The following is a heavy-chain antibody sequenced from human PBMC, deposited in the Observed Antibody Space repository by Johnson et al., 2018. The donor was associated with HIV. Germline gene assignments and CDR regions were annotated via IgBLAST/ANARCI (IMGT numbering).Heavy chain of an antibody. V-gene: IGHV3-7*03. Sequence: VQLVESGGGLVQPGGSLRLSCAASGFTISDHYMDWVRQAPGKGLEWVADIKQDGTEKYYLDSVKGRFTISRDNSKNTLYLQMNSLRAEDTAVYYCAKEDGYSYGSDAFDIWGQGTMVTVSS. D-gene: IGHD5-18*01. J-gene: IGHJ3*02. CDR3: AKEDGYSYGSDAFDI. CDR1: GFTISDHY. CDR2: IKQDGTEK.